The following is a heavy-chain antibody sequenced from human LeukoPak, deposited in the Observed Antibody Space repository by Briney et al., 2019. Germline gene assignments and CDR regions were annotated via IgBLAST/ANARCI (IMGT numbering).Heavy chain of an antibody. Sequence: GGSLRLSCAASGFTFGSYWMHWVRQVPGKGLVWVSRVKSDGSSTTYADSVKGRFTISRDNAKNTLYLQMNSLRAEDTAVYYCTRDHGMDVWGHGTTVTVSS. CDR3: TRDHGMDV. CDR1: GFTFGSYW. J-gene: IGHJ6*02. V-gene: IGHV3-74*01. CDR2: VKSDGSST.